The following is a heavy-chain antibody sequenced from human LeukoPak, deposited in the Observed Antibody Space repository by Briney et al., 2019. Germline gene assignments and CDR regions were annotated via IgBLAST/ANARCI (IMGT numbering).Heavy chain of an antibody. CDR3: AKGIYSSGWSYFDY. Sequence: GGSLRLPCAASGFTFSNSAMSWVRQAPGKGLEWVSTLSGSGITTYYADSVKGRFTISRDNSKNTLYLQMNSLRAEDAAVYYCAKGIYSSGWSYFDYWGHGTLVTVSS. CDR2: LSGSGITT. CDR1: GFTFSNSA. V-gene: IGHV3-23*01. J-gene: IGHJ4*01. D-gene: IGHD6-19*01.